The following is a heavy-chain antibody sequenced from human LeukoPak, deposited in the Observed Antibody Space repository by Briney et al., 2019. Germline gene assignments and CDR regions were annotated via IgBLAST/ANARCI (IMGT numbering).Heavy chain of an antibody. Sequence: GESLKISCEGSGYGFTSFWIIWVRQMPGKALEWMGRIDPNDSYTNYRPSVQGHVTISAHKSNSTAYLQWSRLKASDTAIYYCARLGTANAIDVWGRGTLVSVSS. J-gene: IGHJ2*01. D-gene: IGHD7-27*01. V-gene: IGHV5-10-1*01. CDR3: ARLGTANAIDV. CDR1: GYGFTSFW. CDR2: IDPNDSYT.